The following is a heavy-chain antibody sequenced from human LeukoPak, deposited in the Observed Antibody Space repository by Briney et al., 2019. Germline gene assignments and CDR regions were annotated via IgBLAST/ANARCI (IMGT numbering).Heavy chain of an antibody. Sequence: GGSLRLSYVASGFPFSSYWMTWVRQAPGKGLEWVANIKQDGSKKSYVDSVKGRFTISRDNAKNSLYLQMNSLRAEDTAIYYCTRVGYIDEGIDYWGQGTLVTVSS. CDR2: IKQDGSKK. CDR3: TRVGYIDEGIDY. J-gene: IGHJ4*02. CDR1: GFPFSSYW. V-gene: IGHV3-7*04. D-gene: IGHD5-24*01.